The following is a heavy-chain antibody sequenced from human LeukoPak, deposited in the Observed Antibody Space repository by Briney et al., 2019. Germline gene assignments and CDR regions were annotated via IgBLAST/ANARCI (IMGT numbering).Heavy chain of an antibody. CDR2: IHYTGTT. CDR1: GGSINNHY. D-gene: IGHD1-26*01. Sequence: PSETLSLTCIVSGGSINNHYWTWIRQTPGKGLEWIGDIHYTGTTKYNPSLKSRVTISIDTSKNQFSPELSSVTATDTAVYFCATNRAGTYDRPFDIWGQGTMVTASS. V-gene: IGHV4-59*08. CDR3: ATNRAGTYDRPFDI. J-gene: IGHJ3*02.